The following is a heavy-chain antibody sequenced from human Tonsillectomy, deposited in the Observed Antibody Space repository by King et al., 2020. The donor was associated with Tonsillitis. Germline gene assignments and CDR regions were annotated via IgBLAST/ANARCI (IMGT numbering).Heavy chain of an antibody. J-gene: IGHJ3*02. CDR2: FDPEDGET. V-gene: IGHV1-24*01. D-gene: IGHD6-19*01. Sequence: QLVQSGAEVKMPGASVKVSCKVSGYTLTELSMHWVRQAPGKGLEWMGGFDPEDGETIYAQKFQGRVTMTEDTSTDTAYMELSSLRSEDTAVYYCATGYSSGWSFAFDIWGEGTMVTVSS. CDR1: GYTLTELS. CDR3: ATGYSSGWSFAFDI.